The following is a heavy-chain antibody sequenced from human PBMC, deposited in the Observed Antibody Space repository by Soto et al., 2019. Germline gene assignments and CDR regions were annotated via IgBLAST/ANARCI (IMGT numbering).Heavy chain of an antibody. Sequence: GGSLRLSCTASGFTLQNYAMAWVRQAPGKGLEWVSTLIGGHYGTAYSYSVKGRFTVSRDNSRNCLYLQMNSLGVEDTAMYFCAKGKSTGDIDWFDPWGQGSLVTVSS. J-gene: IGHJ5*02. CDR3: AKGKSTGDIDWFDP. V-gene: IGHV3-23*01. CDR1: GFTLQNYA. D-gene: IGHD3-10*01. CDR2: LIGGHYGT.